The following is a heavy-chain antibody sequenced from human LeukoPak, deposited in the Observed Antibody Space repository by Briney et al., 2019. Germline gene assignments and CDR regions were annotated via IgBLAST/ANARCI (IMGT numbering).Heavy chain of an antibody. D-gene: IGHD6-13*01. Sequence: KNGESLKISCKGSGYRLTSYWIGWVRQMPGKGLEWMGIIYPGDSDTRYSPSFQGQVTISADKSISTAYLQWSSLKASDTAMYYCARHPVPLEGIAAAGHYYWGQGTLVTVSS. CDR3: ARHPVPLEGIAAAGHYY. V-gene: IGHV5-51*01. J-gene: IGHJ4*02. CDR1: GYRLTSYW. CDR2: IYPGDSDT.